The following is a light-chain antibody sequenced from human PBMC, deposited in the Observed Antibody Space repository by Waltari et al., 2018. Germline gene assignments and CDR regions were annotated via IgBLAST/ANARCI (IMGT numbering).Light chain of an antibody. Sequence: QSALTQPASVSGSPGQSITISCTGSSTDLGSSTLVSWYQHHPAKPPKHLIYEGPERPSGLSHRFSGSKSGNTASLTISKLQAEDEADYYCFSYADGRSLVFGGGTKLTVL. J-gene: IGLJ2*01. CDR3: FSYADGRSLV. V-gene: IGLV2-23*01. CDR1: STDLGSSTL. CDR2: EGP.